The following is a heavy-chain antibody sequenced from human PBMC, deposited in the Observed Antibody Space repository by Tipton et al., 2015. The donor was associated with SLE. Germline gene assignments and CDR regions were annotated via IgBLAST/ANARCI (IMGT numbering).Heavy chain of an antibody. CDR3: AREGGDIFGDAFDI. D-gene: IGHD3-3*02. J-gene: IGHJ3*02. Sequence: TLSLTCTVSGGSISSGGYYWSWIRQPPGKGLEWIGEINHSGSTNYNPSLKSRVTISVDTSKNQFSLKLSSVTAADTAVYYCAREGGDIFGDAFDIWGRGTMVTVSS. CDR1: GGSISSGGYY. CDR2: INHSGST. V-gene: IGHV4-39*07.